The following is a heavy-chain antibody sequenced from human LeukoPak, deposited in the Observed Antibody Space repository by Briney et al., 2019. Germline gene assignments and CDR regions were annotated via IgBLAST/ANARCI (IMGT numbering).Heavy chain of an antibody. V-gene: IGHV3-74*01. Sequence: GGSLRLSCTASGFAFSGHWMHWARQLPGKGLVWVSRISPTGSTTSYADSVKGRFTVSRDNAKNTLYLQVNNLRAEDTAVYYCARGPNSNWSGLDFWGQGTLLTVSS. J-gene: IGHJ4*02. CDR2: ISPTGSTT. D-gene: IGHD6-6*01. CDR1: GFAFSGHW. CDR3: ARGPNSNWSGLDF.